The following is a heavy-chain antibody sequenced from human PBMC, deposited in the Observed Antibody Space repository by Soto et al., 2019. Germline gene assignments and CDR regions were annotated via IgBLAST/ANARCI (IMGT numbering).Heavy chain of an antibody. CDR2: IYYSGST. Sequence: PSETLSLTCTVSGGSISSSSYYWGWIRQPPGKGLEWIGSIYYSGSTYYNPSLKSRVTISVDTSKNQFSLKLSSVTAADTAVYYCARLDIVAVVAATRGNWFDPWGQGTLVTVSS. CDR3: ARLDIVAVVAATRGNWFDP. CDR1: GGSISSSSYY. D-gene: IGHD2-15*01. V-gene: IGHV4-39*01. J-gene: IGHJ5*02.